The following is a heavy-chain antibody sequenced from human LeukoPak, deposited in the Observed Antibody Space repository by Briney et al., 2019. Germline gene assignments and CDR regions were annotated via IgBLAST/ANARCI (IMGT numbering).Heavy chain of an antibody. Sequence: GGSLRVSCAASGFPFISYGMTWLRQTPAKGLEWVSAISGSGETTYYSDSVKGRFTISRDNSKNTLFLQMNSLRVEDAAMYYCAKTHGYFDQWGQGTLVAVSS. CDR3: AKTHGYFDQ. CDR1: GFPFISYG. CDR2: ISGSGETT. V-gene: IGHV3-23*01. J-gene: IGHJ4*02. D-gene: IGHD3-22*01.